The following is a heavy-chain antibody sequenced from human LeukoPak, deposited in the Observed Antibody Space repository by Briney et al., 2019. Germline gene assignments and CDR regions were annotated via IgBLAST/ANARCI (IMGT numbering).Heavy chain of an antibody. CDR1: GYTFTGYY. Sequence: ASVKVSCKASGYTFTGYYMHWVRQAPGQGLEWMGRINPNSGGTNYAQKFQGRVAMTRDTSISTAYMELSRLRSDDTAVYYCAREGRTTVTTPRDAFDIWGQGTMVTVSS. D-gene: IGHD4-17*01. CDR2: INPNSGGT. V-gene: IGHV1-2*06. CDR3: AREGRTTVTTPRDAFDI. J-gene: IGHJ3*02.